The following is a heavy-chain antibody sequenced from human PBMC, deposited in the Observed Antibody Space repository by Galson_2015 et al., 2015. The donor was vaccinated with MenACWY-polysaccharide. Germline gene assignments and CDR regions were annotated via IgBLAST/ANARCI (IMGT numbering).Heavy chain of an antibody. CDR3: ARVEKYSGSFYILY. D-gene: IGHD1-26*01. CDR1: DYSIRSGYF. J-gene: IGHJ4*02. Sequence: SETLSLTCAVSDYSIRSGYFWGWIRQPPGKGLEWIASIFHSGTTYYNPSLKSRVTISVDTSKNKFSLKLSFVTAADTAVYYCARVEKYSGSFYILYWGQGTLVTVSS. V-gene: IGHV4-38-2*01. CDR2: IFHSGTT.